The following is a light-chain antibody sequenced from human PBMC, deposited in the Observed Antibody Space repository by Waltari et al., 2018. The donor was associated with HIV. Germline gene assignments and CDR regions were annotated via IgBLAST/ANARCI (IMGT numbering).Light chain of an antibody. J-gene: IGLJ2*01. CDR1: ALPKRY. CDR2: KDT. Sequence: SYELTQPPSVSVSPGQTAESTCSGDALPKRYSYWYRQKTGQAPVMVIYKDTKRPSGIPERFSGSTSGTKVTLTISGVRTEDEADYYCQSVDDGGTHVVFGGGTKLTVL. CDR3: QSVDDGGTHVV. V-gene: IGLV3-25*03.